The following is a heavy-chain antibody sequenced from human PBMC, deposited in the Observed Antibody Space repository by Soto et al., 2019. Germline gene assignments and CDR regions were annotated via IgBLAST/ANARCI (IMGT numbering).Heavy chain of an antibody. CDR2: ISGSGGST. Sequence: GGSLRLSCAAPGFTFSSYAMSWVRQAPGKGLEWVSAISGSGGSTYYAGSVKGRFTISRDNSKNTLYLQMNSLRAEDTAVYYCAKDLEGWSPPWFDPWGQGTLVTVSS. CDR3: AKDLEGWSPPWFDP. J-gene: IGHJ5*02. CDR1: GFTFSSYA. V-gene: IGHV3-23*01. D-gene: IGHD6-19*01.